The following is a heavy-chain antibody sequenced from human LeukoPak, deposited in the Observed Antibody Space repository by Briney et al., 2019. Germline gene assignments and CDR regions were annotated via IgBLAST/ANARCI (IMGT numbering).Heavy chain of an antibody. V-gene: IGHV3-21*01. J-gene: IGHJ3*02. Sequence: GGSLRLSCAASGFTFSSYSMNWVRQAPGKGLEWVSSISSGSSYIHSADSVRGRFTISRDNAKNSLFLQMNSLRAEDTAVYYCARDEWGDAFDIWGQGTMVTVFS. CDR3: ARDEWGDAFDI. CDR2: ISSGSSYI. D-gene: IGHD1-26*01. CDR1: GFTFSSYS.